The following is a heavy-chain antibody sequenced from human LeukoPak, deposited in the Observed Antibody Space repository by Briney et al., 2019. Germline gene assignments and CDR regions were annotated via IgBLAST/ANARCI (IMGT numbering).Heavy chain of an antibody. CDR2: IIPILGTA. D-gene: IGHD2-2*01. J-gene: IGHJ4*02. V-gene: IGHV1-69*04. CDR1: GGTFSSYA. CDR3: ASPPGYCSSTSCYRLDY. Sequence: SVKVSCKASGGTFSSYAISWVRQAPGQGLEWMGRIIPILGTANYAQKFQGRVTITADKSTSTAYMELSSLRSEDTAVYYCASPPGYCSSTSCYRLDYWGQGTLVTVSS.